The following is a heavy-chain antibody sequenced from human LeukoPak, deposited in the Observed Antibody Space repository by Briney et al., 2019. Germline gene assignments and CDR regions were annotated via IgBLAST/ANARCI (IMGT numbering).Heavy chain of an antibody. CDR2: ISPYNGDT. CDR1: GYIFATYG. V-gene: IGHV1-18*01. CDR3: ARCHSSDWLSLD. J-gene: IGHJ4*02. D-gene: IGHD6-19*01. Sequence: ASVKVSCKASGYIFATYGIKWVRQAPGQGLEWMGWISPYNGDTYYAQKFQGRVTMTADTSTSTAYMELRTLGSDDTALYYCARCHSSDWLSLDWGQGTLVTVSS.